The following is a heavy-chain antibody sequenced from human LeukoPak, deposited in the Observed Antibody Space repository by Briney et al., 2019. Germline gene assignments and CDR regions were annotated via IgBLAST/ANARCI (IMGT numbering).Heavy chain of an antibody. J-gene: IGHJ4*02. CDR2: INSDGSST. V-gene: IGHV3-74*01. CDR1: GFTFSSYE. CDR3: ARDNGGYSSSWRYFDY. D-gene: IGHD6-13*01. Sequence: GGSLRLSCAASGFTFSSYEMNWVRQAPGKGLVWVSRINSDGSSTSYADSVKGRFTISRDNAKNTLYLQMNSLRAEDTAVYYCARDNGGYSSSWRYFDYWGQGTLVTVSS.